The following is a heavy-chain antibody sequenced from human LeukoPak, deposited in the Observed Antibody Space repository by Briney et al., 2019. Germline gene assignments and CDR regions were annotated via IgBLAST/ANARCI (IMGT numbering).Heavy chain of an antibody. D-gene: IGHD2/OR15-2a*01. V-gene: IGHV3-53*01. CDR3: ARNILFAFDI. Sequence: GGSLRLSCAASGLTVSSSYMSWVRQAPGKGLEWVSIIYNDVSTYYADSMKGLFTISRDNSKNTLYLQVNSLRAEDTAMYYCARNILFAFDIWGQGTMVTVSS. CDR2: IYNDVST. J-gene: IGHJ3*02. CDR1: GLTVSSSY.